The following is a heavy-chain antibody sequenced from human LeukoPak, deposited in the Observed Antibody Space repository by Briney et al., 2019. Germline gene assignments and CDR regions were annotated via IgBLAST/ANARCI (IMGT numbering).Heavy chain of an antibody. CDR1: GDSISSYY. D-gene: IGHD2-2*01. Sequence: SETLSLTCTVSGDSISSYYWTWIRQPPGKGLEWIGYIYYSGSTNYNPSLESRVNISVDTSKNQFSLKLNSAAAADTAMYYCARGGKVYSSTSGVFDFWGQGTLVTVSS. CDR2: IYYSGST. J-gene: IGHJ4*02. CDR3: ARGGKVYSSTSGVFDF. V-gene: IGHV4-59*01.